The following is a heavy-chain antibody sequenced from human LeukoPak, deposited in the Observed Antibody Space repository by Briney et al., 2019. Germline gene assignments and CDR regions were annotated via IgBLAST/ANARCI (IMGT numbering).Heavy chain of an antibody. CDR1: GGTFTSHS. J-gene: IGHJ2*01. D-gene: IGHD4-23*01. CDR2: LIPGVTSA. CDR3: AKAVVTTTNWYFDL. V-gene: IGHV1-69*05. Sequence: SVKVSCKASGGTFTSHSINWVRQAPGQGLEWVGGLIPGVTSANYAQRFEDTVRITTDESKTTVCLDLSSPTSEDTAVYYCAKAVVTTTNWYFDLWGQGTLVTVSS.